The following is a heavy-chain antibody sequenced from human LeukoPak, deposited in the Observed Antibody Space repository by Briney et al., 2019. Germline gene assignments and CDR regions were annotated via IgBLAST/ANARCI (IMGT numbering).Heavy chain of an antibody. J-gene: IGHJ4*02. D-gene: IGHD3-16*01. CDR1: GFTVSSYG. V-gene: IGHV3-23*01. CDR3: AKDAWGRLLSN. CDR2: ISISGDDT. Sequence: PGGSLRLSCAASGFTVSSYGMSWVRQAPGKGLEWVSAISISGDDTYYANSVKGRFTVSRDISKNTLYLQVHSLKAEDTAVYYCAKDAWGRLLSNWGQGTLVTVSS.